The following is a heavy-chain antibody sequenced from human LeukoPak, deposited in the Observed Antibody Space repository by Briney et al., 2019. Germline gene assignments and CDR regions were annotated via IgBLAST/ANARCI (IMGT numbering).Heavy chain of an antibody. Sequence: PGGSLRLSCAASGFTFDDYAMHWVRQAPGKGLEWVSFISGDGGSTYYADSVKGRFTISRDNNKNSLYVQMNSLTTEDTALYYCVKDSCTNGVCYRRSFDYWGQGTLVTVSS. D-gene: IGHD2-8*01. CDR2: ISGDGGST. J-gene: IGHJ4*02. CDR3: VKDSCTNGVCYRRSFDY. CDR1: GFTFDDYA. V-gene: IGHV3-43*02.